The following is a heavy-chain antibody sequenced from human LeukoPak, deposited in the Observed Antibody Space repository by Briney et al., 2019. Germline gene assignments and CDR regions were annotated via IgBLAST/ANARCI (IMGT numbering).Heavy chain of an antibody. Sequence: GESLRLSCAASGFTVSSDYMSWVRQAPGKGLEWVSLIYSGGSTYYADSVKGRFTISRDNSKNTLYLQMNSLRAEDTAVYYCASRDKGYYYGMDVWGQGTTVTVSS. D-gene: IGHD5-24*01. CDR3: ASRDKGYYYGMDV. V-gene: IGHV3-66*01. CDR1: GFTVSSDY. CDR2: IYSGGST. J-gene: IGHJ6*02.